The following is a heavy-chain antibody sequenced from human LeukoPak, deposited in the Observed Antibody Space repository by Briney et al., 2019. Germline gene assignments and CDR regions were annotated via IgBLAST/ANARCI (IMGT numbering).Heavy chain of an antibody. J-gene: IGHJ4*02. CDR3: AREVEIAAAKDY. V-gene: IGHV1-46*01. D-gene: IGHD6-13*01. CDR2: INPSGGST. Sequence: GASVKVTCKTSGYTFTSYYMHWVRQAPGQGLAWMGIINPSGGSTSYAQKFQGRVTMTRDTSTSTVYMELSSLRSEDTAVYYCAREVEIAAAKDYWGQGTLVTVSS. CDR1: GYTFTSYY.